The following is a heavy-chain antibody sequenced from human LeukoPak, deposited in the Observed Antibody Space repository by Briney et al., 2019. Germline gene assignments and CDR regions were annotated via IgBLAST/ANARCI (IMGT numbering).Heavy chain of an antibody. CDR3: AKDRRIAVAGTMVDY. V-gene: IGHV3-23*01. D-gene: IGHD6-19*01. J-gene: IGHJ4*02. Sequence: GGSLRLSCAASGFTFSSYAMSWVRQTPGKGLEWVSAISGSGGSTYYADSVKGRFTISRDNSKNTLYLQMSSLRAEDTAVYYCAKDRRIAVAGTMVDYWGQGILVTVST. CDR1: GFTFSSYA. CDR2: ISGSGGST.